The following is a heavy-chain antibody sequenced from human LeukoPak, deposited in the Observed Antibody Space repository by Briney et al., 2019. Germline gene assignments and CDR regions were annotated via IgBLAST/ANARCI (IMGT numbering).Heavy chain of an antibody. CDR1: GGSLSTSTYY. Sequence: SETLSLTCTVSGGSLSTSTYYWGWVRQPPGKGLEWIGSIYHDGNTYYNPSLKSRVTISVDTSKNEFSLKLSSVTAADTAMYYCARHPSLRESDAFDIWGQGTMVTVSS. CDR2: IYHDGNT. J-gene: IGHJ3*02. CDR3: ARHPSLRESDAFDI. V-gene: IGHV4-39*01.